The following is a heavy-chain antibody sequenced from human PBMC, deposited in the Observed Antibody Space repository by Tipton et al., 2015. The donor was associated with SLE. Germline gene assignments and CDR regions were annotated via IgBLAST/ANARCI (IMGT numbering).Heavy chain of an antibody. V-gene: IGHV4-59*01. J-gene: IGHJ6*02. Sequence: TLSLTCTVSGDSISNYYWSWIRQPPGKELEWIGNIFYSGSANYNPSLKSRVTTSVDTSKNQFSLNLSSVTAADTAVYYCARGLASNYCYVMDVWGQGTAVSVSS. CDR3: ARGLASNYCYVMDV. CDR1: GDSISNYY. D-gene: IGHD3-9*01. CDR2: IFYSGSA.